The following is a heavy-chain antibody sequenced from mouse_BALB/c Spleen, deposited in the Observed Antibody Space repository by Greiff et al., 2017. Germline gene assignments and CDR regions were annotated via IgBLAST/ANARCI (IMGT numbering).Heavy chain of an antibody. CDR3: ARDRGDY. CDR2: IYPGDGDT. V-gene: IGHV1-77*01. Sequence: VQLQQSGAELARPGASVKLSCKASGYTFTDYYINWVKQRTGQGLEWIGEIYPGDGDTNYNGKFKGKATLTADKSSSTAYMQLSSLTSEDSAVYFCARDRGDYWGQGTTLTVSS. CDR1: GYTFTDYY. J-gene: IGHJ2*01.